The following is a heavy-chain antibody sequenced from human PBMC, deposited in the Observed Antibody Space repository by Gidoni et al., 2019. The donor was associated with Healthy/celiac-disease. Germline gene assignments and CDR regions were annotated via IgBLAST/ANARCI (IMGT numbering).Heavy chain of an antibody. CDR2: IIPILGIA. CDR3: ARGGQSREMATTD. Sequence: QVQLVQSGAAVKKPGSSVKVSCKASGGTFSSYAISWVRQAPGQGLEWMGRIIPILGIANYAQKFQGRVTITADKSTSTAYMELSSLRSEDTAVYYCARGGQSREMATTDWGQGTLVTVSS. V-gene: IGHV1-69*04. D-gene: IGHD5-12*01. CDR1: GGTFSSYA. J-gene: IGHJ4*02.